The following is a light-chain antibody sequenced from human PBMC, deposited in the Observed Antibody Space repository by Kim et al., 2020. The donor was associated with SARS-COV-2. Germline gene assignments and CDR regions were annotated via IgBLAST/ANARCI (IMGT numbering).Light chain of an antibody. CDR2: GMN. Sequence: LEQTVRITYQGDSLRKFYASWYQLKPGQAPLFVLYGMNNRPSGIPDRFSGSSSRNTASMTITGAQAEDDADYYCTSRDSRCNSYVFGARTKVTLL. V-gene: IGLV3-19*01. J-gene: IGLJ1*01. CDR1: SLRKFY. CDR3: TSRDSRCNSYV.